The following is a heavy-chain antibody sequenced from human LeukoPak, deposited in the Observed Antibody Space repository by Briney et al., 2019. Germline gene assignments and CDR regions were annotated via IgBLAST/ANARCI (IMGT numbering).Heavy chain of an antibody. D-gene: IGHD3-3*01. CDR2: INHSGST. CDR3: ASRQITIFGVVPRSYGMDV. CDR1: GGSFSGYY. V-gene: IGHV4-34*01. J-gene: IGHJ6*02. Sequence: SETPSLTCAVYGGSFSGYYWSWIRQPPGKGLEWIGEINHSGSTNYNPSLKSRVTISVDTSKNQFSLKLSSVTAADTAVYYCASRQITIFGVVPRSYGMDVWGQGTTVTVSS.